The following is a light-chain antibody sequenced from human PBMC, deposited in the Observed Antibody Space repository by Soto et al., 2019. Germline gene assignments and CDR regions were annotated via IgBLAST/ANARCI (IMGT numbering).Light chain of an antibody. V-gene: IGKV3-11*01. Sequence: EIVLTQSPATLSLSPGERATLSCRASQSINTYLAWYQQKPGLAPRLLIYDASNRATGIPARFSGSGSGTDFTLTISSLEPEDFAVYFCQQRRKWLTFGGGTKVEIK. J-gene: IGKJ4*01. CDR1: QSINTY. CDR3: QQRRKWLT. CDR2: DAS.